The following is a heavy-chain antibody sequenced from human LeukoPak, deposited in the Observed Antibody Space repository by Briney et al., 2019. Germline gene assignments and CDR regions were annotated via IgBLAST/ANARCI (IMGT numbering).Heavy chain of an antibody. CDR2: ISGSSSTI. CDR3: AGQNDPGY. Sequence: PGGSLRLSCAASGFTFSSYAMSWVRQAPGKGLEWVSAISGSSSTIYYADSVKGRFTISRDNAKNSLYLQMNSLRAEDTAVYYCAGQNDPGYWGQGTLVTVSS. D-gene: IGHD1-1*01. V-gene: IGHV3-48*01. CDR1: GFTFSSYA. J-gene: IGHJ4*02.